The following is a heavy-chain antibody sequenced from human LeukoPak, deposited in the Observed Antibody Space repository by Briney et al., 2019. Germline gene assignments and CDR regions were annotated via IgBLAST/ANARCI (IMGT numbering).Heavy chain of an antibody. D-gene: IGHD2-2*03. CDR2: IYYSGST. V-gene: IGHV4-59*01. CDR1: GGSISSYY. CDR3: ARDPIGSWNFDY. J-gene: IGHJ4*02. Sequence: SETLSLTCTVSGGSISSYYWSWIRQPPGKGLEWIGYIYYSGSTNYNPSLKSRVTISVDTSKNQFSLKLSSVTAADTAVYYCARDPIGSWNFDYWGQGTLVTVSS.